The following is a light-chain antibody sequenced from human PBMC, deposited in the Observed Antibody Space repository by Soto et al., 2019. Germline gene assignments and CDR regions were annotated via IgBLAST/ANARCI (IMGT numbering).Light chain of an antibody. J-gene: IGKJ5*01. CDR3: KQYNTWPPFT. CDR1: QSISNN. V-gene: IGKV3-15*01. Sequence: EIVMTQSPATLSVSPGEGATLSCRASQSISNNLAWYQQKPGQAPRLLIVGASTRATGVPARFSGSGSGTEFSLTISSLQSEDFAVYYCKQYNTWPPFTFGQGTRLEIK. CDR2: GAS.